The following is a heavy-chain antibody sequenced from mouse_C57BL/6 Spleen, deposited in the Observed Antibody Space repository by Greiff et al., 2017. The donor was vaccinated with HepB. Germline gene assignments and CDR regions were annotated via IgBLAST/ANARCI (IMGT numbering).Heavy chain of an antibody. Sequence: VQLQQPGAELVMPGASVKLSCKASGYTFTSYWMHWVKQRPGQGLEWIGEIDPSDSYTNYNQKFKGKSTLTVDKSSSTAYMQLSSLTSEDSAVYYCARLGRSSYWYFDVWGTGTTVTVSS. CDR1: GYTFTSYW. CDR3: ARLGRSSYWYFDV. CDR2: IDPSDSYT. D-gene: IGHD1-1*01. V-gene: IGHV1-69*01. J-gene: IGHJ1*03.